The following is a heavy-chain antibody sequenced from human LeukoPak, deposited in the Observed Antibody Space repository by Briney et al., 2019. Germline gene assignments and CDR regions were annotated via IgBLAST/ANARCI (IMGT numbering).Heavy chain of an antibody. J-gene: IGHJ4*02. CDR2: ISSTGSTT. CDR3: AKGYGSTWTFDY. V-gene: IGHV3-11*04. D-gene: IGHD6-13*01. CDR1: GITFSDYY. Sequence: PGGSLRLSCAASGITFSDYYMSWIRQVPGKGLEWLAYISSTGSTTNYADSVKGRFTISRDNTKKSLYLQMNSLGSEDTAVYYCAKGYGSTWTFDYWGQGILVTVSS.